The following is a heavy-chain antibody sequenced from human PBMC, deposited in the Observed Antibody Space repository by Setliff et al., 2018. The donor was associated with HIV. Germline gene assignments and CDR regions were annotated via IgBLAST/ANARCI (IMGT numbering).Heavy chain of an antibody. V-gene: IGHV4-61*02. Sequence: SETLSLTCTVSGDSISSGGYYWSWIRQPAGQGLEWIGRIYTSGNTNYNPSTNYTPSLKSRITISLETSRNQLSLRVTSVTATDTAVYYCTRQSPVAGSGAFDIWGQGTMVTVSS. CDR1: GDSISSGGYY. CDR3: TRQSPVAGSGAFDI. CDR2: IYTSGNT. D-gene: IGHD6-19*01. J-gene: IGHJ3*02.